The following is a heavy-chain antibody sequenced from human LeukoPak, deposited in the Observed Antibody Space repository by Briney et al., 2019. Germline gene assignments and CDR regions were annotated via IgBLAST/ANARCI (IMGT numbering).Heavy chain of an antibody. Sequence: GESLKISCKGSGYTFTSYGISWVRQAPGQGLEWMGWISAYNGNTNYAQKLQGRVTMTTDTSTSTAYMELRSLRSDDTAVYYCAREADSSGYSRNPDFDYWGQGTLVTVSS. J-gene: IGHJ4*02. D-gene: IGHD3-22*01. CDR1: GYTFTSYG. CDR2: ISAYNGNT. CDR3: AREADSSGYSRNPDFDY. V-gene: IGHV1-18*01.